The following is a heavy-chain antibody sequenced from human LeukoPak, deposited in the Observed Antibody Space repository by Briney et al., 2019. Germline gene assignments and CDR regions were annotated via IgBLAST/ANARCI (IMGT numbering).Heavy chain of an antibody. Sequence: GGSLRLSCAASGFTFNTYWMSWIRQAPGKGLEWVANIKEDGSEKYYVGSVKGRFTISRDNARNSLYLQMNSLRVEDTGVYYCAKDQAIYCSSSSCYFGYWGQGNLVTVSS. V-gene: IGHV3-7*01. CDR2: IKEDGSEK. J-gene: IGHJ4*02. D-gene: IGHD2-15*01. CDR1: GFTFNTYW. CDR3: AKDQAIYCSSSSCYFGY.